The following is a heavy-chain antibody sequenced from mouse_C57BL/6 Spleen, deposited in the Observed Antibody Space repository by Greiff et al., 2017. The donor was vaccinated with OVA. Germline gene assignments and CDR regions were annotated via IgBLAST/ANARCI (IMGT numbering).Heavy chain of an antibody. D-gene: IGHD2-1*01. CDR2: FYPGSGSI. V-gene: IGHV1-62-2*01. Sequence: QVQLQQSGAELVKPGASVKLSCKASGYTFTEYTIHWVKQRSGQGLEWIGWFYPGSGSIKYNEKFKDKATLTADKSSSTVYMELSRLTSEDSAVYFCARHASYYRNYEGDYFDYWGQGTTLTVSS. J-gene: IGHJ2*01. CDR1: GYTFTEYT. CDR3: ARHASYYRNYEGDYFDY.